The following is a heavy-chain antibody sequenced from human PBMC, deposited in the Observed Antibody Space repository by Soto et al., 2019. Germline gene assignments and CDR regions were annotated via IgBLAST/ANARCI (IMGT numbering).Heavy chain of an antibody. Sequence: SVKVSCKASGGTFSSYASSGVRQAAGQGLEGMGGIIPICGTANYAQKFQGGVTITADEYTSTDYMELSSLRSEDTAVYYCARGRVATAIFDWGQGTLVTVSS. CDR1: GGTFSSYA. CDR2: IIPICGTA. J-gene: IGHJ4*02. D-gene: IGHD5-18*01. CDR3: ARGRVATAIFD. V-gene: IGHV1-69*13.